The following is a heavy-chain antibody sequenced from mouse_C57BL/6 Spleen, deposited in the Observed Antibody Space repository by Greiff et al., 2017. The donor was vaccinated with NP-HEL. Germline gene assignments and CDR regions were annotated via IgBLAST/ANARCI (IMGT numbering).Heavy chain of an antibody. J-gene: IGHJ3*01. Sequence: VQLKESGGGLVKPGGSLKLSCAASGFTFSSYAMSWVRQTPEKRLEWVATISDGGSYTYYPDNVKGRFTISRDNAKNNLYLQMSHLKSEDTAMYYCAREGVIYYDYDWFAYWGQGTLVTVSA. CDR1: GFTFSSYA. CDR3: AREGVIYYDYDWFAY. D-gene: IGHD2-4*01. CDR2: ISDGGSYT. V-gene: IGHV5-4*01.